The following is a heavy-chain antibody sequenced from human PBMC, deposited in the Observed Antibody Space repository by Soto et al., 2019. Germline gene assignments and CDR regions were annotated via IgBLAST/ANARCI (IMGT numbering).Heavy chain of an antibody. CDR2: IYYSGST. V-gene: IGHV4-31*03. CDR3: ARLQYCSSDNCEDYFDY. CDR1: GGSISSGGYY. J-gene: IGHJ4*02. Sequence: SETLSLTCTVSGGSISSGGYYWSWIRQHPGKGLEWIGYIYYSGSTYYNPSLKSRVTISVDTSKNQFSLKLSSVTASDTAMYYCARLQYCSSDNCEDYFDYWGQGTLVTVSS. D-gene: IGHD2-2*01.